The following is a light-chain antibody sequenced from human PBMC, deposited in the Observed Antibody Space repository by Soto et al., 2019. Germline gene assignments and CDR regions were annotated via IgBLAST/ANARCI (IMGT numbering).Light chain of an antibody. Sequence: QSALTQPASVSGSPGQSVTISCTGTSSDVGGYNFVSWYRQLPGEAPKLILYGVSDRPSGVSDRFSGSKSGDTASLAISGLQSEDEADYFCSTWDDSLNGWVFGGGTKLTVL. CDR3: STWDDSLNGWV. J-gene: IGLJ3*02. CDR1: SSDVGGYNF. V-gene: IGLV2-14*01. CDR2: GVS.